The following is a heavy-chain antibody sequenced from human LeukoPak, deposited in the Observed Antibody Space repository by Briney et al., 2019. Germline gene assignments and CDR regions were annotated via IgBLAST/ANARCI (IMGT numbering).Heavy chain of an antibody. Sequence: PSETLSLTCTVSGGSISSSSYYWGWLRQPPGTGLEWIGSIYYSGSTYYNPSLKSRVTISVDTSKNQFSLKLSSVTAADTAVYYCARPSYPSYAFDIWGQGTMVTVSS. CDR2: IYYSGST. D-gene: IGHD2-2*01. CDR1: GGSISSSSYY. J-gene: IGHJ3*02. V-gene: IGHV4-39*07. CDR3: ARPSYPSYAFDI.